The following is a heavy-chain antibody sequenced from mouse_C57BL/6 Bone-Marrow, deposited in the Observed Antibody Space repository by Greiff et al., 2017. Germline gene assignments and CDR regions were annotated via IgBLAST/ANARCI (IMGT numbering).Heavy chain of an antibody. CDR3: ARDYYGSSYGY. Sequence: VQLQQSGAELVKPGASVKISCKASGYAFSSYWMNWVKQRPGKGLEWIGQIYPGDGDTNYNGKFKGKATLTADKASSTAYMQLSRLTSEDAAVYYCARDYYGSSYGYWGQGTTLTVSS. J-gene: IGHJ2*01. CDR1: GYAFSSYW. V-gene: IGHV1-80*01. D-gene: IGHD1-1*01. CDR2: IYPGDGDT.